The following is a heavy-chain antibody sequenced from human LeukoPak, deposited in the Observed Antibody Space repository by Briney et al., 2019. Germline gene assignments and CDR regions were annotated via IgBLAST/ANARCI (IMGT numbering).Heavy chain of an antibody. Sequence: SETLSLTCTVSGGSISSYYWSWIRQPAGKGLEWIGRIYTSGSTNYNPSLKSRVTMSVDTSKNQFSLKLSSVTAADTAVYYCARGGFNYGGNSDGAFEIWGQGTMVTVSS. CDR3: ARGGFNYGGNSDGAFEI. CDR2: IYTSGST. V-gene: IGHV4-4*07. D-gene: IGHD4-23*01. CDR1: GGSISSYY. J-gene: IGHJ3*02.